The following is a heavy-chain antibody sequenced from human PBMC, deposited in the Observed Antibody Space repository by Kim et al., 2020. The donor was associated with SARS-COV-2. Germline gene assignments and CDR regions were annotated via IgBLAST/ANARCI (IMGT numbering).Heavy chain of an antibody. J-gene: IGHJ4*02. CDR2: IYPGGSDV. D-gene: IGHD3-22*01. CDR1: GYVFTNYW. V-gene: IGHV5-51*01. Sequence: GESLKISCKTSGYVFTNYWIGWVRQMPGKGLEWMGIIYPGGSDVRYRPSFQGQVTISVDKSITTAYLQWSTLEASDTATYYCARIHYDTSGYAPYYFDFWGPGTLLTVSS. CDR3: ARIHYDTSGYAPYYFDF.